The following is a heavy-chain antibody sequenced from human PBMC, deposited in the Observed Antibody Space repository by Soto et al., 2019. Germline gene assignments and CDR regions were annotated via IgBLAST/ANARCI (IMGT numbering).Heavy chain of an antibody. D-gene: IGHD5-18*01. V-gene: IGHV3-30*18. J-gene: IGHJ4*02. CDR3: AKTGYIYGRYFDY. Sequence: AGGSLRLSCVASGFMFSNYGMHWVRQAPGKGLEWVAVISDDGRNKYYADSVRGRFTISRDNSKNTLYMQMNSLRAEDTAVYYCAKTGYIYGRYFDYWGQGTLVTVSS. CDR1: GFMFSNYG. CDR2: ISDDGRNK.